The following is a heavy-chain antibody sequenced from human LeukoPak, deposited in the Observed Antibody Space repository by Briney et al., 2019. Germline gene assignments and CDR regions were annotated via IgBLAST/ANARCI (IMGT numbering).Heavy chain of an antibody. CDR3: AKDREGATTVDY. Sequence: GGSLRLSCAASGFTFSSYAMSWVRQAPGKGLEWVSAISGSGGSTYYADSVKGRFTISRDNSKNTLYLQMNSLRAEDTAVCYCAKDREGATTVDYWGQGTLVTVSS. CDR2: ISGSGGST. CDR1: GFTFSSYA. D-gene: IGHD1-26*01. V-gene: IGHV3-23*01. J-gene: IGHJ4*02.